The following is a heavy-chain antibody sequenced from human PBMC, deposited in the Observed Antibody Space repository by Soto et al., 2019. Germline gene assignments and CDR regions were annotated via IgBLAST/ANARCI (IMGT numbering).Heavy chain of an antibody. CDR3: ARSIAVAGTGWFDP. Sequence: PSETLSLTCGVSGYTISSGYYCGWIRQPPGKGPEWIGSVSHSGTSYYNPSLKSRVTISVDTSKKQFSLKLTSVTAADTAVYYCARSIAVAGTGWFDPWGPGTLVTVSS. D-gene: IGHD6-19*01. CDR1: GYTISSGYY. CDR2: VSHSGTS. J-gene: IGHJ5*02. V-gene: IGHV4-38-2*01.